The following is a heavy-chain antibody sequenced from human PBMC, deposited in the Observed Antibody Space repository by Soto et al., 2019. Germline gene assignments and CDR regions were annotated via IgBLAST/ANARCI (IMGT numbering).Heavy chain of an antibody. J-gene: IGHJ4*02. Sequence: PGGSLRLSCEASGLTFSSYWMHWVRQAPGKGLVWVSRINSDGSSSSYADSVKGRFTISRDNAKNTLYLQMNSLRVEDTAVYYCARMKAVAGTNYWGQGTLVTVSS. D-gene: IGHD6-19*01. CDR2: INSDGSSS. V-gene: IGHV3-74*01. CDR1: GLTFSSYW. CDR3: ARMKAVAGTNY.